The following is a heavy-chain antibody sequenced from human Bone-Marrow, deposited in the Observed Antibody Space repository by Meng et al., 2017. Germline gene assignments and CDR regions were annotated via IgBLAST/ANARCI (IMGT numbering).Heavy chain of an antibody. CDR1: GGSFSGYH. D-gene: IGHD2-21*02. Sequence: SQTLSLTCALYGGSFSGYHWTWIRQPPGKGLEWIGEINHSGSTNYNPSLKSRVTISVDTSKNQFSLKLSSVTAADTAVYYCAKDIVVVVTAWMWGMDVWGQGTTVTVSS. J-gene: IGHJ6*02. CDR3: AKDIVVVVTAWMWGMDV. CDR2: INHSGST. V-gene: IGHV4-34*01.